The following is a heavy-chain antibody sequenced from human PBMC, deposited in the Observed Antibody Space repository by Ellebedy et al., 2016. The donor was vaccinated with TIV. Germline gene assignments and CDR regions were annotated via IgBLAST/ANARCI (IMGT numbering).Heavy chain of an antibody. CDR2: IRSNSNYI. CDR3: ARGAMAAAGDDY. D-gene: IGHD6-13*01. CDR1: GFTFSSYS. J-gene: IGHJ4*02. V-gene: IGHV3-21*01. Sequence: PGGSLRLSCAASGFTFSSYSMNWVRQAPGKGLGWVSSIRSNSNYIYYADSVRGRFTISRDNAKKSLYLQMNSLRAEDTAVYYCARGAMAAAGDDYWGQGTLVTVSS.